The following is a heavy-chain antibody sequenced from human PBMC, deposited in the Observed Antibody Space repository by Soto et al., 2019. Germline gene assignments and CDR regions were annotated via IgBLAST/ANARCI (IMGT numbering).Heavy chain of an antibody. V-gene: IGHV1-46*01. CDR2: IIPSGGST. CDR1: GYTFTSYY. CDR3: ARSQGSSTSLEIYYYYYYGMDV. D-gene: IGHD2-2*01. J-gene: IGHJ6*02. Sequence: ASVKVSCKASGYTFTSYYIHWVRQAPGQGLEWMGVIIPSGGSTDYAQKFQGRVTMTRDTSTSTVYMELSSLRSEDTAVYYCARSQGSSTSLEIYYYYYYGMDVWGQGTTVTVSS.